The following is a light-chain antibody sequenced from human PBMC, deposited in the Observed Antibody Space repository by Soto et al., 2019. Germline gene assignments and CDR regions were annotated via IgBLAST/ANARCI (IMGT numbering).Light chain of an antibody. CDR3: QQALRFPVT. J-gene: IGKJ5*01. Sequence: DLQMTQSPSSVSASVGDRVTITCRASQDIASWLAWYQQKPGKAPKLLIYAASSLQSGVPSRFRGSGSATDFTLTISSLQPEDFATYYCQQALRFPVTFGQGTRLEIK. CDR2: AAS. CDR1: QDIASW. V-gene: IGKV1-12*01.